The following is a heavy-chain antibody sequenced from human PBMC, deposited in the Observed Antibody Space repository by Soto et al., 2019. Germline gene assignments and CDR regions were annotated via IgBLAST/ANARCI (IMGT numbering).Heavy chain of an antibody. D-gene: IGHD6-13*01. CDR3: ARRYSSSFDY. CDR2: IYYSAST. CDR1: GGSISSYY. Sequence: QVQLQESGPGLVKPSETLSLTCTVSGGSISSYYWSWIRQPPGKGLEWIGYIYYSASTNYNPSLKSRVTISVDTSKNQFSLKLSSVTAADTAVYYCARRYSSSFDYWGQGPLVTVSS. V-gene: IGHV4-59*08. J-gene: IGHJ4*02.